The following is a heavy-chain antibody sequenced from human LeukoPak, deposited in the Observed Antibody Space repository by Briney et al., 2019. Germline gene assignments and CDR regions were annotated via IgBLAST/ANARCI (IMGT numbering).Heavy chain of an antibody. D-gene: IGHD1-14*01. V-gene: IGHV1-8*01. CDR1: GYTFTSND. Sequence: GASVKVSCKASGYTFTSNDINWVRQATGQGLEWMGWMNPNSGNTGYAQKFQGRVTMTRNTSISTAYMELSSLRSEDTAVYYCARGPGSPYVYYYGMDVWGQGTTVTVSS. CDR2: MNPNSGNT. CDR3: ARGPGSPYVYYYGMDV. J-gene: IGHJ6*02.